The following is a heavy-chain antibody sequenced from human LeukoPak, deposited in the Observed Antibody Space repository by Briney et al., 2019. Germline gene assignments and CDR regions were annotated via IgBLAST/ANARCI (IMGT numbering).Heavy chain of an antibody. Sequence: PGGSLRLSCAASGFTFSSYAMNWVRQAPGKGLEWVSSNSISGDNTYYADSVKGRFTISRDNSKNTLYLQMNSLRAEDTAVYYCAKQSLADCIRCPFDSWGQGTLVTVSS. CDR2: NSISGDNT. CDR1: GFTFSSYA. CDR3: AKQSLADCIRCPFDS. D-gene: IGHD2-15*01. J-gene: IGHJ4*02. V-gene: IGHV3-23*01.